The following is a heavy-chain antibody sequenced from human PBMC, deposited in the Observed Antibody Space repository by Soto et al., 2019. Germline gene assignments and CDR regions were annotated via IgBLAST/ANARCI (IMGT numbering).Heavy chain of an antibody. D-gene: IGHD6-6*01. J-gene: IGHJ6*02. V-gene: IGHV1-18*04. CDR1: GYTFTSYG. CDR2: ISAYNGNT. CDR3: ASADASIAAREPEYGMDV. Sequence: ASVKVSCKASGYTFTSYGISWVRQAPGQGLEWMGWISAYNGNTNYAQKLQGRVTMTTDTSTSTAYMELRSLRSDDTAVYYCASADASIAAREPEYGMDVWGQGTTVTVSS.